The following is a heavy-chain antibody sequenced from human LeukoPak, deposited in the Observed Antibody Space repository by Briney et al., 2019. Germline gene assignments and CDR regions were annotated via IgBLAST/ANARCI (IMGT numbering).Heavy chain of an antibody. CDR1: GLTVSSNY. Sequence: GGSLRLSCEASGLTVSSNYMSWVRQAPGKGREWVSVIYSGGSTYYADSVKGRFTISRHNSKNTLYLQMNSLRAEDTAVYYCASYYGGNSAHYWGQGTLVTVSS. CDR2: IYSGGST. D-gene: IGHD4-23*01. V-gene: IGHV3-53*04. CDR3: ASYYGGNSAHY. J-gene: IGHJ4*02.